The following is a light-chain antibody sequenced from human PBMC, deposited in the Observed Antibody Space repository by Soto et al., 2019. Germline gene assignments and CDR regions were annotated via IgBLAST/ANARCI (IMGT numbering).Light chain of an antibody. V-gene: IGLV2-14*01. CDR3: TSFTTTYIWV. Sequence: QSALTQPASVSGSPGQSITISCTGTSSDIGIYNYVSWYQQHPGKAPKLMICEVSNRPSGVSSRFSGSKSGNTASLTISGLRAEDEADYYCTSFTTTYIWVFGGGTKVTVL. CDR2: EVS. J-gene: IGLJ3*02. CDR1: SSDIGIYNY.